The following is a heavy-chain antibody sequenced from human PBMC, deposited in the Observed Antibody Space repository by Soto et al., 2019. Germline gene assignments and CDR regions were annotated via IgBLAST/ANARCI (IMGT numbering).Heavy chain of an antibody. CDR2: IYHSGST. CDR3: ARAVRYYDILTGYYRGAFDI. J-gene: IGHJ3*02. V-gene: IGHV4-30-2*01. Sequence: QLQLQESGSGLVKPSQTLSLTCAVSGGSISSGGYSWSWIRQPPGKGLEWIGYIYHSGSTYYNPSLKSRVTISVDRSNNQFSLKLSSVTAADTAVYYCARAVRYYDILTGYYRGAFDIWVQGTMVTVSS. CDR1: GGSISSGGYS. D-gene: IGHD3-9*01.